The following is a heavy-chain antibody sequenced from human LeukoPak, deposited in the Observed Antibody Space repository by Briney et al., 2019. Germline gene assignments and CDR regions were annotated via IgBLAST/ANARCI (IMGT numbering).Heavy chain of an antibody. CDR2: IKTKTEGETT. CDR3: TTASYPYCSSTSCQLYYMDV. V-gene: IGHV3-15*01. Sequence: PGGSLRLSCAASGFTFINAWMTWVRQAPGKGLEWVGHIKTKTEGETTDYAAPVKGRFTISRDDSKNMLYLQLNSLKTEDTAIYYCTTASYPYCSSTSCQLYYMDVGGKGTTVTVSS. CDR1: GFTFINAW. D-gene: IGHD2-2*01. J-gene: IGHJ6*03.